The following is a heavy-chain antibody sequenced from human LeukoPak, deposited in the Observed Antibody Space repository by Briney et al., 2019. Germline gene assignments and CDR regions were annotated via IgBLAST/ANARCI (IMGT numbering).Heavy chain of an antibody. V-gene: IGHV3-23*01. CDR2: ISGNGGNT. CDR1: GFSFSTYA. Sequence: GGSLSLSCVASGFSFSTYAMTWVRQAPGKGLEWVSAISGNGGNTYYADSVKGRFTISRDNSKNTLYLRVNSLRAEDTAVYYCAKLGGSITFWGQGTLVTVSS. J-gene: IGHJ4*02. D-gene: IGHD3-10*01. CDR3: AKLGGSITF.